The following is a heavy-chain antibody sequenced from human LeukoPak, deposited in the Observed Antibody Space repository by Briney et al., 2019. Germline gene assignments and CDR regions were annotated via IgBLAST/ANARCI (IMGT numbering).Heavy chain of an antibody. CDR2: MNPNSGNT. Sequence: GASVKVSCKASGYTFTNYDINWVRQATGQGREWMGWMNPNSGNTGYAQKFRGRVTMTKNISISTAYMELSSLRSEDTAVYYCARALAGDCSGGSCYRFDPWGQGTLVTVSS. J-gene: IGHJ5*02. D-gene: IGHD2-15*01. CDR3: ARALAGDCSGGSCYRFDP. CDR1: GYTFTNYD. V-gene: IGHV1-8*02.